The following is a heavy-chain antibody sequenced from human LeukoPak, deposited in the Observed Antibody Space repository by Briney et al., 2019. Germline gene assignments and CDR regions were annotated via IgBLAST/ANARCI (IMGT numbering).Heavy chain of an antibody. J-gene: IGHJ3*02. CDR1: GFTFGDYA. CDR3: TTDLVEEYDILTGYYRVGAFDI. CDR2: IRSKAYGGTT. V-gene: IGHV3-49*03. D-gene: IGHD3-9*01. Sequence: GGSLRLSCTASGFTFGDYAMSWFRQAPGKGLEWVGFIRSKAYGGTTEYAASVKGRFTISRDDSKSIAYLQMNSLKTEDTAVYYCTTDLVEEYDILTGYYRVGAFDIWGQGTMVTVSS.